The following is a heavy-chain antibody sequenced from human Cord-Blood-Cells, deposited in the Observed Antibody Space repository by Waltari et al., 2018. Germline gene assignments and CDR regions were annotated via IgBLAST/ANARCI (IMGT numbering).Heavy chain of an antibody. Sequence: EVQLVESGGGLVQPGRSLRLSCAASGFTFDDYAMHWVRQAPGKGLEWVSGISWNRCRIGYADSVKGRFTIARDNAKNSLYLQMNSLRAEDTALYYCAKSQHYDFWSGYYDYWGQGTLVTVSS. CDR1: GFTFDDYA. V-gene: IGHV3-9*01. CDR3: AKSQHYDFWSGYYDY. J-gene: IGHJ4*02. D-gene: IGHD3-3*01. CDR2: ISWNRCRI.